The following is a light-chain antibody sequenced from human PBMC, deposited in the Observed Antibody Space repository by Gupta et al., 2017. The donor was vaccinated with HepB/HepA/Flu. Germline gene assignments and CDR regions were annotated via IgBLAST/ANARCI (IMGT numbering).Light chain of an antibody. CDR2: KGS. CDR3: RQCEHCPRT. CDR1: QSLVYTDGYTY. J-gene: IGKJ2*01. Sequence: DVVMTQSPLSLPVTLGQPASISCRSSQSLVYTDGYTYLNWFQQRPGQSPRRLIYKGSFRDSGVPDRISGSGSGTNFTLKISSVEAEDVGVYYCRQCEHCPRTFGEGTKMEIK. V-gene: IGKV2-30*01.